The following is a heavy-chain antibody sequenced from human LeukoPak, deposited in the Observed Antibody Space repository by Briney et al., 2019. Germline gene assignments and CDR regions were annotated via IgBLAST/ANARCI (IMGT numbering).Heavy chain of an antibody. CDR2: IWYDGSNK. Sequence: GGSLRLSCAASGFTFSSYGMHWVRQAPGKGLEWVAVIWYDGSNKYYADSVKGRFTISRDNSKNTLYLQMNSLRAEDTAVYYCARGGHYYDSSALNGMDVWGQGTTVTVSS. D-gene: IGHD3-22*01. CDR1: GFTFSSYG. CDR3: ARGGHYYDSSALNGMDV. J-gene: IGHJ6*02. V-gene: IGHV3-33*01.